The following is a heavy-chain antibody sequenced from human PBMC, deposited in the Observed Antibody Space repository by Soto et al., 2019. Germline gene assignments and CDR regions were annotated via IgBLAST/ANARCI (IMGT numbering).Heavy chain of an antibody. CDR3: ARDGSVRGFRDFDI. Sequence: QVQLVESGGGVVQPGRSLRLSCAASGFTFSSYAMHWVRQAPGKGLEWVAVISYDGSNKYYADSVKGRFTISRDNSKNTLYLQMNSLRPEDTAVYYCARDGSVRGFRDFDIWGQGTMVTVSS. V-gene: IGHV3-30-3*01. CDR1: GFTFSSYA. D-gene: IGHD3-10*01. CDR2: ISYDGSNK. J-gene: IGHJ3*02.